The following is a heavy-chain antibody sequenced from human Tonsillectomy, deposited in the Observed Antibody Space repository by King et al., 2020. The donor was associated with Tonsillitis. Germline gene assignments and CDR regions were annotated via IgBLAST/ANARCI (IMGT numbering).Heavy chain of an antibody. V-gene: IGHV4-4*02. Sequence: QLQESGPGLVKPSGTLSLTCAVSGGSISHGRWWSWVRQSPGKGLEWIGEILHSASTNYNPSLKSRVTISVDTSENQFSLKMTSVTAADTAVYYCARAGGYCLDYWGRGTLVTVSS. CDR2: ILHSAST. CDR3: ARAGGYCLDY. CDR1: GGSISHGRW. J-gene: IGHJ4*02. D-gene: IGHD2-21*01.